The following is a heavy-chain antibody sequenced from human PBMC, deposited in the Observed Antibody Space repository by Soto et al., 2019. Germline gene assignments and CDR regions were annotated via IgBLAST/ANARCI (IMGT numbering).Heavy chain of an antibody. J-gene: IGHJ6*02. CDR3: AKGFQVVITFYGMDV. CDR1: GFTFSSYG. Sequence: GGSLSLSCAASGFTFSSYGMHWVRQAPGKGLEWVAVISYDGSSKYYADSVKGRFTISRDNSKNTLYLQMNSLRAEDTAVYYCAKGFQVVITFYGMDVWGQGTTVTVSS. D-gene: IGHD3-22*01. CDR2: ISYDGSSK. V-gene: IGHV3-30*18.